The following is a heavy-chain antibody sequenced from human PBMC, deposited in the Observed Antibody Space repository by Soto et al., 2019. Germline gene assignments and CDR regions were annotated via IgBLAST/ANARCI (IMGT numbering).Heavy chain of an antibody. V-gene: IGHV3-23*01. D-gene: IGHD1-1*01. CDR1: GVSFSRYA. CDR3: TTERREPFYYFDY. J-gene: IGHJ4*02. Sequence: PGGSLGVSCAASGVSFSRYAMSWVRLAPGKGPEWVSDISGSGGTTDSAAPVKGRFTISRDDSKNTLYLQMNSPKTEDTAAYYCTTERREPFYYFDYWGQGTLVTVSS. CDR2: ISGSGGTT.